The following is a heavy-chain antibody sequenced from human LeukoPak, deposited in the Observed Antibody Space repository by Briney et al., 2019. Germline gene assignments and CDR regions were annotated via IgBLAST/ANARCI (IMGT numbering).Heavy chain of an antibody. V-gene: IGHV3-11*01. D-gene: IGHD6-19*01. J-gene: IGHJ4*02. Sequence: GGSLRLSCAASGFTFSDYYMSWIRQAPGKGLEWVSYISSSGSTIYYVDSVKGRFTISRDNAKNSLYLQMNSLRAEDTAVYYCARCRRSGWYLNWGQGTLVTVSS. CDR3: ARCRRSGWYLN. CDR2: ISSSGSTI. CDR1: GFTFSDYY.